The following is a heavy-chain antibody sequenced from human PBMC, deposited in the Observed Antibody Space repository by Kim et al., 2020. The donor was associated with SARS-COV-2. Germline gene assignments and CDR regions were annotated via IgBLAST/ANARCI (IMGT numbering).Heavy chain of an antibody. CDR2: ISGSGGST. Sequence: GGSLRLSCAASGFTFSSYAMSWVRQAPGKGLEWVSAISGSGGSTYYADSVKGRFTISRDNSKNTLYLQMNSLRAEDTAVYYCAKDRSRGGLYDSSGYRTPDLDAFDIWGQGTMVTVSS. D-gene: IGHD3-22*01. CDR1: GFTFSSYA. J-gene: IGHJ3*02. CDR3: AKDRSRGGLYDSSGYRTPDLDAFDI. V-gene: IGHV3-23*01.